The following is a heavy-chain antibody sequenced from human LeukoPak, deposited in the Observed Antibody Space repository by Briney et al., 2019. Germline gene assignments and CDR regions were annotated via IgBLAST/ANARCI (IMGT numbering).Heavy chain of an antibody. Sequence: SETLSLTCTVSGGSISSSSYYWGWIRQPPGKGLEWIGTIYYSGSTYYNPSLKSRVTISVDTSKNQFSLKLSSVTAADTAVYFCARDPDGYKFFDYWGRGSPVTVSS. D-gene: IGHD5-24*01. J-gene: IGHJ4*02. CDR3: ARDPDGYKFFDY. V-gene: IGHV4-39*07. CDR2: IYYSGST. CDR1: GGSISSSSYY.